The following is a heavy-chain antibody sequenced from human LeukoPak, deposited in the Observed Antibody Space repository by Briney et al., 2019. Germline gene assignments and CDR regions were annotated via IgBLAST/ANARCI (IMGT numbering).Heavy chain of an antibody. CDR1: GVSITGNDQF. Sequence: SETLSLTCTVSGVSITGNDQFWGWHRQPPGKGLEWVGYIDYSGTTYDNPSIKGRVNMSTVTSKNQFSLILNSVTAADTAFYYCGGGLGYCSSTRCPPDSWGQGTLVPVSS. CDR3: GGGLGYCSSTRCPPDS. D-gene: IGHD2-2*01. CDR2: IDYSGTT. J-gene: IGHJ5*01. V-gene: IGHV4-30-4*01.